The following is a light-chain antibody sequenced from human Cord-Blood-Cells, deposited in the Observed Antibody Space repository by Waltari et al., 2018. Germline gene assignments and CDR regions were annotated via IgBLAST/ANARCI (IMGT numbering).Light chain of an antibody. CDR2: WAS. J-gene: IGKJ3*01. Sequence: DIVMTQSPDSLAVSLGERATINCKSSQSVLYSSNNKNYFAWYQQKPGQPPKLLIYWASTRESGVPDRFSGSGSGTDFTRTISSLQAEDVAVYYCQQYYSTPFAFGPGTKVDIK. CDR3: QQYYSTPFA. V-gene: IGKV4-1*01. CDR1: QSVLYSSNNKNY.